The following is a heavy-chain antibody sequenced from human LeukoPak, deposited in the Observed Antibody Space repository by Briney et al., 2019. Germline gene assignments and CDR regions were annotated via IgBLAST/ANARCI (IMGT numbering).Heavy chain of an antibody. J-gene: IGHJ4*02. D-gene: IGHD7-27*01. CDR2: ITGSGSST. V-gene: IGHV3-23*01. Sequence: GGSLRLSCAASGFTFSSYAMSWVRQAPGKGLEWVSTITGSGSSTYYADSVRGRFTISRDNSKNTLSLQMNSLRAEDTAVYYCARDSKLGGYWGQGTLVTVSS. CDR1: GFTFSSYA. CDR3: ARDSKLGGY.